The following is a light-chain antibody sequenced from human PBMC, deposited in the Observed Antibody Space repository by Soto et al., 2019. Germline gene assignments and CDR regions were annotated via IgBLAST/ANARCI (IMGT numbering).Light chain of an antibody. CDR3: QHYNNRPPWT. CDR1: ESISSN. CDR2: GAS. Sequence: EIVMTQSPATLSVSPGERATLSCRASESISSNLAWYQQKPGQAPRLLIFGASSRASGISARFSGSRSGTEFTLTISSLQPEDFAVYYCQHYNNRPPWTFGQGTKVESK. J-gene: IGKJ1*01. V-gene: IGKV3-15*01.